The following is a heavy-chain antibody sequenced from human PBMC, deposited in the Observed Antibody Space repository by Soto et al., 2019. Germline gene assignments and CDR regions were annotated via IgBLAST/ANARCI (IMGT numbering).Heavy chain of an antibody. Sequence: SETLSLTCTVSGASISVHSYYWTWIRQPPGKGLEWIGSSYYSGTTYFNPSLKSRATISVDTSKNQFSLRLTSVTAADTAIYYCTRRYNWNDNYLYPCGPGPLVTVYS. CDR2: SYYSGTT. D-gene: IGHD1-20*01. V-gene: IGHV4-39*01. J-gene: IGHJ5*02. CDR1: GASISVHSYY. CDR3: TRRYNWNDNYLYP.